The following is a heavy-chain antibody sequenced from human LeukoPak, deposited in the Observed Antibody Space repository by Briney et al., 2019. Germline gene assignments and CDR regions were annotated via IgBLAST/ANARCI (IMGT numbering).Heavy chain of an antibody. D-gene: IGHD4-17*01. CDR1: GYTFTRYD. V-gene: IGHV1-8*01. Sequence: ASVKVSCKASGYTFTRYDINWVRQATGQGLEWMGWMNPNSGNTGYAQKFQGRVTMTRNTSISTAYMELSSLRSEDTAVYYCARRSRLPSTVTSSPGDYWGQGTLVTVSS. CDR3: ARRSRLPSTVTSSPGDY. J-gene: IGHJ4*02. CDR2: MNPNSGNT.